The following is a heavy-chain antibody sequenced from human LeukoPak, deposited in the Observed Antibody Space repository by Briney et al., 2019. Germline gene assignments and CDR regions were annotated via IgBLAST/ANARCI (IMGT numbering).Heavy chain of an antibody. D-gene: IGHD6-13*01. CDR3: AMGYSSSWASPAGGY. V-gene: IGHV4-31*03. Sequence: SETLSLTCTVSGGSISRGGYYWSWIRQHPGKGLEWIGYIYYSGSTYYNPSLKSRVTISVDTSKNQFSLKLSSVTAADTAVYYCAMGYSSSWASPAGGYWGQGTLVTVSS. J-gene: IGHJ4*02. CDR2: IYYSGST. CDR1: GGSISRGGYY.